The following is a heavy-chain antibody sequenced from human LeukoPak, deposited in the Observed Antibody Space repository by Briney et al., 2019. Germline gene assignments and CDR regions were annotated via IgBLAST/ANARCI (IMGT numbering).Heavy chain of an antibody. CDR2: INAANGHT. D-gene: IGHD3-10*01. J-gene: IGHJ6*03. CDR3: ARGRGPPNTNRDFYFYYYMDV. CDR1: GYTFTNYA. Sequence: ASVKVSCKASGYTFTNYAIHWVRQAPGQGFEWMGWINAANGHTKYSQEFQDRITITRDTSATTAYMELNNLRSEDMARYYCARGRGPPNTNRDFYFYYYMDVWGTGTTVAVSS. V-gene: IGHV1-3*03.